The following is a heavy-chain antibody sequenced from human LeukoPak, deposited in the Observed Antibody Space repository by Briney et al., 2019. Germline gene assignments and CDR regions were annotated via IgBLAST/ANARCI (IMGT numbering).Heavy chain of an antibody. CDR2: INHSGST. J-gene: IGHJ4*02. CDR3: ASTAVAGKSYFDY. D-gene: IGHD6-19*01. CDR1: GGSFSGYS. V-gene: IGHV4-34*01. Sequence: SETLSLTCAVYGGSFSGYSWSWIRQPPGKGLEWIGEINHSGSTNYNPSLTSLVTISVDTSKNQFSLKLSSVTAADTAVYYWASTAVAGKSYFDYWGQGTLVTVSS.